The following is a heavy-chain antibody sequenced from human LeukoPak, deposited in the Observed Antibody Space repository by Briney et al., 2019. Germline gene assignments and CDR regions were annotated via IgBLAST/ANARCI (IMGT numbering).Heavy chain of an antibody. CDR2: ISAYNGNT. CDR1: GYTFTSYG. J-gene: IGHJ4*02. Sequence: ASVKVSCKASGYTFTSYGISWVRQAPGQGLEWMGWISAYNGNTNYAQKLQGRVTMTTDTSTSTAYMELRSLRSDDTAVYYCATNGISIAAAGTDPGFDCWGQGTLVTVSS. CDR3: ATNGISIAAAGTDPGFDC. D-gene: IGHD6-13*01. V-gene: IGHV1-18*01.